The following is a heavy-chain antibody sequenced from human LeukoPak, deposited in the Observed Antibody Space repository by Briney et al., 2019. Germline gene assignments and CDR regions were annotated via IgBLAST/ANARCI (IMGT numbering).Heavy chain of an antibody. Sequence: SETLSLTCTVSGGSISTHYWTWIRQPPGKGLEWIGYISYIGSTNYNPSLKSRVTISVDTSKNRFSLRLSSVTAADTAVYYCARDQTTVTKGFDIWGQGTVVTVSS. CDR2: ISYIGST. CDR3: ARDQTTVTKGFDI. CDR1: GGSISTHY. D-gene: IGHD4-17*01. V-gene: IGHV4-59*11. J-gene: IGHJ3*02.